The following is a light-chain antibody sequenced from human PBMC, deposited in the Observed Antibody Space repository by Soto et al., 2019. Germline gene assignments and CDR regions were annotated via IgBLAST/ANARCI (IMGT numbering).Light chain of an antibody. CDR3: QHYNSYSEA. V-gene: IGKV1-5*03. CDR1: QSISAW. J-gene: IGKJ1*01. Sequence: DIQMTQAHSILSASVGDRVAITCRASQSISAWVAWYQQKPGKAPKLLIYKASTLKSGVPSRFSGSGPGTEFTLTISSLQPDDFATYYCQHYNSYSEAFGQGTKVDIK. CDR2: KAS.